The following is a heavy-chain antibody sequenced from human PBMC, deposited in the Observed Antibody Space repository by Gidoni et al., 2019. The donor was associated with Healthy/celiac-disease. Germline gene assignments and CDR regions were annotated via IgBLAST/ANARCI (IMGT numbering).Heavy chain of an antibody. CDR3: ASLDYGDYVSY. Sequence: QLQLQASGPGLVKPSETLSLTCTVSGCSISSSSYSWGWLRQPQGKGLEGIGCIYYSGRTYYNPSLKSRVTRSVDTSKNQFYRKLSSVTAADTAVYYCASLDYGDYVSYWGQGTLVTVAS. V-gene: IGHV4-39*01. J-gene: IGHJ4*02. CDR2: IYYSGRT. D-gene: IGHD4-17*01. CDR1: GCSISSSSYS.